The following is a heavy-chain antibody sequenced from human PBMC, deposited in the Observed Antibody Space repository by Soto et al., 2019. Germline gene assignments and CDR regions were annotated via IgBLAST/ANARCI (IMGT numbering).Heavy chain of an antibody. CDR2: IYYSGST. CDR1: GGSISSYY. D-gene: IGHD3-16*02. V-gene: IGHV4-59*01. Sequence: PSETLSLTCTVSGGSISSYYWSWIRQPPGKGLEWIGYIYYSGSTNYSPSLKSRVTISVDTSKNQFSLKLSSVTAADTAVYYCARVTYDYVWGSYRYYFDYWGQGTLVTVSS. CDR3: ARVTYDYVWGSYRYYFDY. J-gene: IGHJ4*02.